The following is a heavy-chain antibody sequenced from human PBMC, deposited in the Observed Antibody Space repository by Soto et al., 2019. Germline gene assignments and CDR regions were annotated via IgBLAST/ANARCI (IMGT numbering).Heavy chain of an antibody. CDR2: MNPNSGNT. D-gene: IGHD3-3*01. CDR1: GAIFPRHG. CDR3: ARSGYYDFFRAPVPADSFYCMDV. J-gene: IGHJ6*02. V-gene: IGHV1-8*01. Sequence: RVDRNGSGAIFPRHGANSVFLVPREEKEWMGWMNPNSGNTGYAQKFQGRVTMTRNTSISTAYMELSSLRSEDTAVYYCARSGYYDFFRAPVPADSFYCMDVWGPGTTGTSSS.